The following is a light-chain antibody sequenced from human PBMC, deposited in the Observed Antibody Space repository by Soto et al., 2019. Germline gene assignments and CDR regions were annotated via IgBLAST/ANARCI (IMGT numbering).Light chain of an antibody. V-gene: IGLV2-8*01. CDR1: SSDVGGQNY. Sequence: QSALTQPPSASGSPGQSVAISCTGTSSDVGGQNYVSWYQQHPGKAPKLIIYAVTERPSGVPDRFSGSKSGNTASLTVSGLQTEDEADYYCSSHAGNNNYVFGTGTKFTVL. CDR3: SSHAGNNNYV. J-gene: IGLJ1*01. CDR2: AVT.